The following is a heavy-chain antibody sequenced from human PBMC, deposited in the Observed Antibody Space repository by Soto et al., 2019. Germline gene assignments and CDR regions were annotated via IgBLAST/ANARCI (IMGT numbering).Heavy chain of an antibody. Sequence: QAVGSLRLSCAASGFAVSSNYMSWVRQAPGKGLEWVSVIYSGGSTYYADSVKGRFTISRDNSKNTLYLQMNSLRAEDTAVYYCARWIFYYYGMDVWGQGTTVTVSS. CDR1: GFAVSSNY. CDR3: ARWIFYYYGMDV. V-gene: IGHV3-53*01. CDR2: IYSGGST. J-gene: IGHJ6*02. D-gene: IGHD2-2*03.